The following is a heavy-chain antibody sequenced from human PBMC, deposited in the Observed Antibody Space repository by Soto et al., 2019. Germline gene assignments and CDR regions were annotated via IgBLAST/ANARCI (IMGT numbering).Heavy chain of an antibody. Sequence: QVQLQESGPGLVKPSQTLSLTCTVSGVSISSGDYYWSWFRQPPGKGLEWIGYVSYSGSTYYNPSLKSRVAVSLDTSKNQFSLRLNSVAAADTAVYYCASSPGTYCGGDCYYYYFDYWGQGTLVTVSS. D-gene: IGHD2-21*02. V-gene: IGHV4-30-4*01. J-gene: IGHJ4*02. CDR2: VSYSGST. CDR1: GVSISSGDYY. CDR3: ASSPGTYCGGDCYYYYFDY.